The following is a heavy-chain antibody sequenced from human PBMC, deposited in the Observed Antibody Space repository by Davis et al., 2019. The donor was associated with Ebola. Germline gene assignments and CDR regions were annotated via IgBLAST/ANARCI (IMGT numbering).Heavy chain of an antibody. D-gene: IGHD4-17*01. Sequence: GGSLRLSCVVSGFIVSDKYMSWVRQAPGKGLEWVSVLYTDGRTYHSDSVKGRFTISRDNAKNTVSLQMNDLRVEDTAVYFCTRHVPGDFWFFDLWGRGTMVTVPS. V-gene: IGHV3-53*01. CDR1: GFIVSDKY. J-gene: IGHJ2*01. CDR3: TRHVPGDFWFFDL. CDR2: LYTDGRT.